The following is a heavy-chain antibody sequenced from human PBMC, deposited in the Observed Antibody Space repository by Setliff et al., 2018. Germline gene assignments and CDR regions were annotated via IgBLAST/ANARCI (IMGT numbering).Heavy chain of an antibody. V-gene: IGHV4-59*11. Sequence: ETLSLTCNVSGVSLSGHYWTWIRQPPGKGLEWVGYISHRGSTNYSPSLKSRATLSVDTSKNQFSLKLTSVTAVDTAVYFCARGGRDSYGRGHAFDMWGQGTMVTV. D-gene: IGHD5-18*01. CDR3: ARGGRDSYGRGHAFDM. CDR2: ISHRGST. J-gene: IGHJ3*02. CDR1: GVSLSGHY.